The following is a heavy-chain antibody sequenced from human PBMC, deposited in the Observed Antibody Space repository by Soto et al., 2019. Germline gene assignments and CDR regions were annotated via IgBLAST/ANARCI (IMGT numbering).Heavy chain of an antibody. J-gene: IGHJ3*02. Sequence: SETLSLTCTVSGGSISSYYWSWIRQPPGKGLEWIGYIYYSGSTNYNPSLKSRVTISVDTSKNQFSLKLSSVTAADTAVYYCARDVVDAFDIWGQGTMVTVSS. CDR2: IYYSGST. CDR3: ARDVVDAFDI. CDR1: GGSISSYY. V-gene: IGHV4-59*01.